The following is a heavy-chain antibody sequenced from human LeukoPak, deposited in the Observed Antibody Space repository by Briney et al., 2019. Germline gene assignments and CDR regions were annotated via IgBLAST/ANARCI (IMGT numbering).Heavy chain of an antibody. V-gene: IGHV1-24*01. CDR3: ATNYGDYVWAFDI. J-gene: IGHJ3*02. CDR2: FDPEDGET. D-gene: IGHD4-17*01. CDR1: GYTLTELS. Sequence: ASVKVSCKVSGYTLTELSMHWVRQAPGKGLEWMAGFDPEDGETIYAQKFQGRVTMTEDTSTDTAYMELSSLRSEDTAVYYCATNYGDYVWAFDIWGQGTMVTVSS.